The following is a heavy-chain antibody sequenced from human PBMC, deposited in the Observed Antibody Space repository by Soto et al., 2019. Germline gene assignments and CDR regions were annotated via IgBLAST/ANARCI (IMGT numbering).Heavy chain of an antibody. CDR1: GFTFSNAW. CDR2: IKSKTDGGTT. Sequence: GGSLRLSCAASGFTFSNAWMNWVRQAPGKGLEWVGRIKSKTDGGTTDYAAPVKGRFTISRDDSKNTLYLQMNSLKTEDTAVYYCTSSPYIWFGESIDYWGQGTLVTVSS. V-gene: IGHV3-15*07. D-gene: IGHD3-10*01. J-gene: IGHJ4*02. CDR3: TSSPYIWFGESIDY.